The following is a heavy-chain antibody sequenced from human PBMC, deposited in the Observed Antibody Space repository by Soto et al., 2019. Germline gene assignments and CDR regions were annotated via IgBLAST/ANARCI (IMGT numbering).Heavy chain of an antibody. CDR3: ARDNTEIYYDEARWLDP. J-gene: IGHJ5*02. CDR2: IIPIFGTA. V-gene: IGHV1-69*12. Sequence: QVQLVQAGAEVKKPGSSVKVSCKASGGTFSSYAISWVRQAPEQGLEWMGGIIPIFGTANYAQKFQGRVTITADESRSTAYMERISLRSEDTAVYYCARDNTEIYYDEARWLDPWGQGTLVTVSS. CDR1: GGTFSSYA. D-gene: IGHD3-3*01.